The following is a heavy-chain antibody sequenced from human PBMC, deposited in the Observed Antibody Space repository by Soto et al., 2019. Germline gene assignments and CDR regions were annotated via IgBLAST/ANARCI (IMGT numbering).Heavy chain of an antibody. CDR1: GGSVSSGSYY. CDR3: ARDPGSIAARLFDY. Sequence: GPGPEPPSETLSLTCTVSGGSVSSGSYYWSWIRQPPGKGLEWIGYIYYSGSTNYNTSLKSGVTISVDTTKIQFSLKLSSVTAADTAVYYCARDPGSIAARLFDYWGQGTLVTVSS. CDR2: IYYSGST. V-gene: IGHV4-61*01. J-gene: IGHJ4*02. D-gene: IGHD6-6*01.